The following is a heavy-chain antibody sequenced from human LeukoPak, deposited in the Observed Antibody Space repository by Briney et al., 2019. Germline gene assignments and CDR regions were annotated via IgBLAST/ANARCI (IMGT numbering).Heavy chain of an antibody. Sequence: GGSLRLSCAASGFTFSSYGMHWVRQAPGKGLEWVAFIRDDGSNKYYADSVKGRLTISRDNSKNTLYLQMNSLRAEDTAVYYCAKRRGLELLYYYYMDVWGKGTTVTVSS. J-gene: IGHJ6*03. D-gene: IGHD1-7*01. CDR2: IRDDGSNK. CDR3: AKRRGLELLYYYYMDV. CDR1: GFTFSSYG. V-gene: IGHV3-30*02.